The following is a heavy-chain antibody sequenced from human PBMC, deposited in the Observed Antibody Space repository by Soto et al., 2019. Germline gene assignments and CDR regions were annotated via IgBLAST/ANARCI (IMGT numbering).Heavy chain of an antibody. Sequence: SQTLSLTCVISGYSVSSSSVAWNWVRQSPSRGLEWLGRTYYRSRWYSDFAVSVRGRIVINADTSKNQFSLQLNSVTPEDTAVYFCARSEEESDYYYYGLDVWGQGNTVPASS. J-gene: IGHJ6*02. V-gene: IGHV6-1*01. CDR3: ARSEEESDYYYYGLDV. CDR2: TYYRSRWYS. CDR1: GYSVSSSSVA.